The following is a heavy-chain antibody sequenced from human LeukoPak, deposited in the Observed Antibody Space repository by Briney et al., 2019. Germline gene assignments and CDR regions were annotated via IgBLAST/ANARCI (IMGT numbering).Heavy chain of an antibody. V-gene: IGHV3-23*01. CDR1: GFTFSSYA. J-gene: IGHJ4*02. CDR2: ISGSGGST. CDR3: AKILGSYGPDYFDY. Sequence: PGGSLRLSCAAYGFTFSSYAMSWVRQAPGRGLEWVSAISGSGGSTYYADSVKGRFTISRDNSKNTVYLQMNSLRAEDTAVYYCAKILGSYGPDYFDYWGQGTLVAVSS. D-gene: IGHD5-18*01.